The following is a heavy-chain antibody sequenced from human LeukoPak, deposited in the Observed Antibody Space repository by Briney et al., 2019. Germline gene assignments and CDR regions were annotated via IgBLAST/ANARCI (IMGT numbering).Heavy chain of an antibody. CDR2: IYSGGST. CDR3: ARGEGIAAASPRFDY. J-gene: IGHJ4*02. CDR1: GFTVSSNY. Sequence: GGSLRLSCAASGFTVSSNYMSWVRQAPGKGLEWVSVIYSGGSTYYADSVKGRFTISRDNSKSTLYLQMNSLRAEDTAVYYCARGEGIAAASPRFDYWGQGTLVTVSS. D-gene: IGHD6-13*01. V-gene: IGHV3-53*01.